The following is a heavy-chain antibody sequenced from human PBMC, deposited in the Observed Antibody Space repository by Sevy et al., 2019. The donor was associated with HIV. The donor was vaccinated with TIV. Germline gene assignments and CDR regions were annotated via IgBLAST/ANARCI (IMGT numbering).Heavy chain of an antibody. CDR3: ARASGTKLNILTGYYYYYGMDV. J-gene: IGHJ6*02. D-gene: IGHD3-9*01. V-gene: IGHV3-7*01. Sequence: GGSLRLSCAASGFTFSSYWMSWVRQAPGKGLEWVANIKQDGSEKYYVDSVKGRFTISRDNAKNSLYLQMNSLRAEDTAVYYCARASGTKLNILTGYYYYYGMDVWGQGTTVTVSS. CDR1: GFTFSSYW. CDR2: IKQDGSEK.